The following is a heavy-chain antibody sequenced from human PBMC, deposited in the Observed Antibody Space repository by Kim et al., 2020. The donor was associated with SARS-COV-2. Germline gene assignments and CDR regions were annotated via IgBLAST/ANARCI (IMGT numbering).Heavy chain of an antibody. CDR3: ARDKGRSSALDY. Sequence: YADSVQGRFTSSRDNDKNSLYLQMDSLRAEDTALYYCARDKGRSSALDYWGQGTLVTVSS. J-gene: IGHJ4*02. V-gene: IGHV3-48*03. D-gene: IGHD6-6*01.